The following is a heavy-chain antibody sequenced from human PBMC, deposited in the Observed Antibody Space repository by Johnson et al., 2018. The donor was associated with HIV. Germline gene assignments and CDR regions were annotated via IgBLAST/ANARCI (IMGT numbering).Heavy chain of an antibody. CDR1: GFTFDDYA. D-gene: IGHD6-19*01. V-gene: IGHV3-9*01. Sequence: VQLVESGGGLVQPGRSLRLSCAASGFTFDDYAMHWVRQAPGKGLEWVSGISWNSGFIGYADSVKGRFTISRDNAKNSLYLQMNSLRAEDTALYYCAKERRQSRAFDIWGQGTMVTVSS. J-gene: IGHJ3*02. CDR2: ISWNSGFI. CDR3: AKERRQSRAFDI.